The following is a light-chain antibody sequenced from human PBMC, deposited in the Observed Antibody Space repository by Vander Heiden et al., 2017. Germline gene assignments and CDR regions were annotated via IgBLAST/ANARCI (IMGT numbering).Light chain of an antibody. Sequence: AIQLTQSPSSLSASVGDRVTITCRASQGISSALAWYQQKPGKAAKLLIYDASSLESGVPSRCSGSGSGTDFTLTISSLQPEDFATYYCQQFNSYPPFTFGHGTKVDIK. V-gene: IGKV1-13*02. CDR2: DAS. CDR3: QQFNSYPPFT. CDR1: QGISSA. J-gene: IGKJ3*01.